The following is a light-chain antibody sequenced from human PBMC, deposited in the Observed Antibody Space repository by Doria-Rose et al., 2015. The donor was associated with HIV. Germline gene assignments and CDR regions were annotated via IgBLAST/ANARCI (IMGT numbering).Light chain of an antibody. V-gene: IGKV4-1*01. J-gene: IGKJ3*01. CDR3: QQYYDTPS. CDR2: WAS. Sequence: EMVLTQSPESLGMSLGERATLNCKSNQSLLYTSKNYLAWYQQKPGQPPKLLIYWASTRQSGVPARFSGSGSGTDFTLTISSLEAEDVAVYYCQQYYDTPSFGPGTTVDIK. CDR1: QSLLYTSKNY.